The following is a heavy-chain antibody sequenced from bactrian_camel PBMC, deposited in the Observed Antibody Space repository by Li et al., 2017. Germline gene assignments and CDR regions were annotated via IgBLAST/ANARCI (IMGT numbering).Heavy chain of an antibody. D-gene: IGHD2*01. V-gene: IGHV3S10*01. CDR3: AADQFSWCRDNGNKMAYEFNW. Sequence: VQLVESGGALVRPGESLTLTCVASGFNISGYGITCERQAPGDQSRWVGTINSDNTPHYRDDSVKGRFAISKDNGLNTLYLRMNSLKPEDTAMYNCAADQFSWCRDNGNKMAYEFNWWGQGTQVTVSS. J-gene: IGHJ4*01. CDR2: INSDNTP. CDR1: GFNISGYG.